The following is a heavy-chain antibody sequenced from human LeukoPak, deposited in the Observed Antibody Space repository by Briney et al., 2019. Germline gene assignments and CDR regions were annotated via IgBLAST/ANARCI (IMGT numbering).Heavy chain of an antibody. J-gene: IGHJ6*03. CDR3: ARGPPRGKYYYMDV. CDR1: GFTFTSFD. CDR2: IGTASDT. V-gene: IGHV3-13*01. D-gene: IGHD1-1*01. Sequence: GGSLRLSCAASGFTFTSFDMHWVRQPTGQGLEWVSTIGTASDTYYPGSVEGRFTLSRDNAKNSLYLQMNSLTAGHTAVYYCARGPPRGKYYYMDVWGKGTAVTVSS.